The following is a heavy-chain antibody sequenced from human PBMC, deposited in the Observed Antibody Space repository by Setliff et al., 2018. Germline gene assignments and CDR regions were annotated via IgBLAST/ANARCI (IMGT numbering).Heavy chain of an antibody. CDR1: GFSFSRHW. Sequence: RLSCVVSGFSFSRHWMSWVRQAPGKGLEWVADIKQDGSTKXYLDXXKGRFTISRDNAKRSLYLQMNGLRADDTGVYYCVRDDADNYDAFDNWGQGTLVTVSS. D-gene: IGHD3-22*01. CDR3: VRDDADNYDAFDN. CDR2: IKQDGSTK. J-gene: IGHJ3*02. V-gene: IGHV3-7*01.